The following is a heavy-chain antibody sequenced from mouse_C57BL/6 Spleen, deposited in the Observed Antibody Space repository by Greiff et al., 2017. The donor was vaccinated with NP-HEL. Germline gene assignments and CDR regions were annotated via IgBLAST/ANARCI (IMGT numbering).Heavy chain of an antibody. D-gene: IGHD1-1*01. CDR3: ARLEELLRWDY. CDR2: IYPGDGDT. J-gene: IGHJ2*01. Sequence: QVQLQQSGAELVKPGASVKISCKASGYAFSSYWMNWVKQRPGKGLEWIGQIYPGDGDTNYNGKFKGKATLTADKSSSTAYMQRSSLTAEDSAVYLCARLEELLRWDYWGQGTTLTVSA. CDR1: GYAFSSYW. V-gene: IGHV1-80*01.